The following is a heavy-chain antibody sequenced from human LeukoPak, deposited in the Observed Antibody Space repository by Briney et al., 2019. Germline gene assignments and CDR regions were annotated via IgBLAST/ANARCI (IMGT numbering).Heavy chain of an antibody. Sequence: ASVKVSCKASGYTFTGYYMHWVRQAPGQGLEWMGWINPNSGGTNYAQKFQGRVTMTRDTSTSTVYMELSSLRSEDTAVYYCAREGDYGGNSGGYYFDYWGQGTLVTVSS. J-gene: IGHJ4*02. V-gene: IGHV1-2*02. CDR2: INPNSGGT. CDR3: AREGDYGGNSGGYYFDY. D-gene: IGHD4-23*01. CDR1: GYTFTGYY.